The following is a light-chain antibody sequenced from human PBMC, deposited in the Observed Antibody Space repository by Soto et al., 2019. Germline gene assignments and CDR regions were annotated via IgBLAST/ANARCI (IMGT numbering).Light chain of an antibody. CDR2: AAS. V-gene: IGKV1-39*01. CDR1: QSISTY. CDR3: QQNYSIPRSWT. J-gene: IGKJ1*01. Sequence: DIQMTQSPSSLSASVGDRAPITCRASQSISTYLNWYQQKPGKAPEVLIYAASSLQSGVPSRFSGSGSGTDFTLTITSLQPEDFATYYCQQNYSIPRSWTFGQGTKVDIK.